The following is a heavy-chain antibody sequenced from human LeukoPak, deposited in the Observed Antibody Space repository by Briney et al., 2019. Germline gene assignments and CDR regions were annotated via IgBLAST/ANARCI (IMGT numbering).Heavy chain of an antibody. J-gene: IGHJ5*02. CDR2: IYYSGST. D-gene: IGHD3-3*01. Sequence: PSETLSLTCTVSGGSISSYYWSWIRQPPVKGLEWIGYIYYSGSTNYNPSLKSRVTISVDTSKNQFSLKLSSVTAADTAVYYCARIQTSGYNWFDPWGQGTLVTVSS. CDR1: GGSISSYY. V-gene: IGHV4-59*01. CDR3: ARIQTSGYNWFDP.